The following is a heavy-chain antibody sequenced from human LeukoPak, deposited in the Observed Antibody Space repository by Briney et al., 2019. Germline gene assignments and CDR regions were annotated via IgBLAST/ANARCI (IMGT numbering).Heavy chain of an antibody. J-gene: IGHJ4*02. V-gene: IGHV1-2*02. CDR3: ARGATMVRGVIMNWALQSDFDY. D-gene: IGHD3-10*01. CDR1: GYTFTGYY. CDR2: INPNSGGT. Sequence: ASVKVSCKASGYTFTGYYMHWVRQAPGQGLEWMGWINPNSGGTNYAQKFQGRVTMTRDTSISTAYMELSRLRSDDTAVYYCARGATMVRGVIMNWALQSDFDYWGQGTLVTVSS.